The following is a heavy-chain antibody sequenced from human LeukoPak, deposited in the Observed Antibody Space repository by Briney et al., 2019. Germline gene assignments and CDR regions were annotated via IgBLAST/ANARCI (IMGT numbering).Heavy chain of an antibody. V-gene: IGHV4-59*01. CDR2: IYYSGST. CDR3: ARGQPQRYSSGWYVNWFDP. D-gene: IGHD6-19*01. Sequence: PSETLSLTCTVSGGSISSYYWSWSRQPPGKGLEWIGYIYYSGSTNYNPSLKSRVTISVDTSKNQFSLKVNSVAAADTAVYYCARGQPQRYSSGWYVNWFDPWGQGTLVTVSS. J-gene: IGHJ5*02. CDR1: GGSISSYY.